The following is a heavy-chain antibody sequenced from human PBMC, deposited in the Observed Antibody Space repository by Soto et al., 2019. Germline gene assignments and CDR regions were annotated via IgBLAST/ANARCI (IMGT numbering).Heavy chain of an antibody. J-gene: IGHJ3*02. Sequence: PGESLKISCKGSGYSFSNYWIGWVRQMPGKGLEWMWIIYPGDSDIKYSPSFQGQVTMSADKSINTAYLQWSSLEASDTAVYYCARPLLHGSSTIPDTFHIWGQGTMVTVSS. CDR3: ARPLLHGSSTIPDTFHI. V-gene: IGHV5-51*01. CDR1: GYSFSNYW. D-gene: IGHD6-6*01. CDR2: IYPGDSDI.